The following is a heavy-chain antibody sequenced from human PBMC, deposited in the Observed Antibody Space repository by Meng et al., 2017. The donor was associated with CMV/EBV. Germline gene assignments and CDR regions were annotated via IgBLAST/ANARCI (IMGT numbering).Heavy chain of an antibody. V-gene: IGHV4-30-4*08. CDR2: IYYSGST. D-gene: IGHD2-21*02. J-gene: IGHJ4*02. Sequence: QGQQQRWVQGRVNLQQTLPLTACVSGGSISMVVYYWLWIRQPPGKGLEWIGYIYYSGSTYYTPSLKSRVTISVDTSKNQFSLKLSSVTAADTAVYYCAREGDNPFDYWGQGTLVTVSS. CDR3: AREGDNPFDY. CDR1: GGSISMVVYY.